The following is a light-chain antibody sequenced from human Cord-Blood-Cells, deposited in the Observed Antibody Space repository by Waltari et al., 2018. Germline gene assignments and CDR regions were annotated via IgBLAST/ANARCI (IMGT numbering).Light chain of an antibody. J-gene: IGLJ2*01. CDR1: SSDVGSYNL. CDR3: CSYAGSSTLV. Sequence: QSALTQPASVSGSPGQSITISCTGTSSDVGSYNLVSWYQQHPGKAPKLMIYEGSKRPSGVSKLLSGSKSRNTASLTISGLQAEDEADYYCCSYAGSSTLVFGGGTKLTVL. V-gene: IGLV2-23*01. CDR2: EGS.